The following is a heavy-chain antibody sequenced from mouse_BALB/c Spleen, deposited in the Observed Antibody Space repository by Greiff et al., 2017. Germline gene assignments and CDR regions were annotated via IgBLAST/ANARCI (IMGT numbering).Heavy chain of an antibody. Sequence: QVQLKQSGADLAKPGASVKMSCKASGYTFTSYWMHWVKQRPGQGLEWIGYINPSTGYTEYNQKFKDKATLTADKSSSTAYMQLSSLTSEDSAVYYCARSLAYYGNYDYAMDYWGQGTSVTVAS. J-gene: IGHJ4*01. CDR1: GYTFTSYW. D-gene: IGHD2-10*01. CDR2: INPSTGYT. CDR3: ARSLAYYGNYDYAMDY. V-gene: IGHV1-7*01.